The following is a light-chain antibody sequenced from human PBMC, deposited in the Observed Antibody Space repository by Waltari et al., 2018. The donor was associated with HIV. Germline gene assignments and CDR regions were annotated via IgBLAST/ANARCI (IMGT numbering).Light chain of an antibody. CDR2: DAS. V-gene: IGKV1-33*01. J-gene: IGKJ3*01. CDR3: QQYDNLPT. CDR1: QDISNY. Sequence: DIQMTQSPSSLSASVGDRVTITCQASQDISNYLNWYQQKPGKAPKLLSSDASNLDTGVPSRFSGSRSGTDFTFTISSLQPEDIATYYCQQYDNLPTFGPGTKVDIK.